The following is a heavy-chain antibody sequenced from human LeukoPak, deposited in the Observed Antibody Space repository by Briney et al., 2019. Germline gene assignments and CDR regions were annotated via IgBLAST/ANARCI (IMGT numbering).Heavy chain of an antibody. CDR3: ARDCGGGSCYGPYDAFDI. J-gene: IGHJ3*02. CDR1: GFTFSNYW. CDR2: IKSDGSST. D-gene: IGHD2-15*01. V-gene: IGHV3-74*01. Sequence: GGSLRLSCAASGFTFSNYWMHWVRQAPGKGLVWVSRIKSDGSSTTYADSVKGRFTISRDNAKNSLYLQMNSLRAEDTAVYYCARDCGGGSCYGPYDAFDIWGQGTMVTVSS.